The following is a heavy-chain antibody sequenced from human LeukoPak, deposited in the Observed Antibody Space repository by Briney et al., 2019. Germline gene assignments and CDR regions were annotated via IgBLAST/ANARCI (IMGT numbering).Heavy chain of an antibody. CDR2: ISGSGGST. V-gene: IGHV3-23*01. CDR3: AKDSDCSGGSCYLYYYYYGMDV. D-gene: IGHD2-15*01. CDR1: GFTFSSHA. Sequence: PGGSLRLSCAASGFTFSSHAMSWVRQAPGKGLEWVSAISGSGGSTYYADSVKGRFTISRDNSKNTLYLQMNSLRAEDTAVYYCAKDSDCSGGSCYLYYYYYGMDVWGQGTTVTVSS. J-gene: IGHJ6*02.